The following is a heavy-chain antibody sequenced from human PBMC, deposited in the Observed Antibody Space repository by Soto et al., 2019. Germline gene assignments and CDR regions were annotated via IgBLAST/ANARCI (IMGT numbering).Heavy chain of an antibody. J-gene: IGHJ6*02. D-gene: IGHD2-2*01. Sequence: QVQLVQSGAEVKKPGSSVKVSCKASGGTFSSYAISWVRQAPGQGLEWMGGIIPISGTANYAQKFQGRVTITADESTSTAYMELRRLRSEETAVYYCARSQGSSTSLEIYYYYYYGMDVWGQGTTVTVSS. V-gene: IGHV1-69*01. CDR1: GGTFSSYA. CDR2: IIPISGTA. CDR3: ARSQGSSTSLEIYYYYYYGMDV.